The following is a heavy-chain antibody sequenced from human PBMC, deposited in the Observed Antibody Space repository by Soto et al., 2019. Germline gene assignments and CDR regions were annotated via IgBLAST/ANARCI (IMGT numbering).Heavy chain of an antibody. D-gene: IGHD7-27*01. CDR3: ARPGRDWGALHY. V-gene: IGHV4-59*08. CDR1: NDSISTYY. CDR2: IYYSGST. Sequence: QVQLQESGPGLVKPSETLSLTCTVSNDSISTYYWTWIRQPPGKGLEWIGFIYYSGSTNYNPSLRSRVTISVDTSKNQFSLKMNSVTAADTAVYYCARPGRDWGALHYWGQGTLVTVSS. J-gene: IGHJ4*02.